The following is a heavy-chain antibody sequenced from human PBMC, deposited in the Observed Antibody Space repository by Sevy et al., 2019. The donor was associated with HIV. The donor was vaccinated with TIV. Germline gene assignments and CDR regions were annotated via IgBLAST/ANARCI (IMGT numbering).Heavy chain of an antibody. J-gene: IGHJ4*02. CDR1: GFTLSSYA. Sequence: GGSLRLSCAASGFTLSSYAMHWVRQAPGKGLEWVAVISYDGSNKYYADSVKGRFTISRDNSKNTLYLQMNSLRAEDTAVYYCARDVIAAEFDYWGQGALVTVSS. CDR3: ARDVIAAEFDY. CDR2: ISYDGSNK. V-gene: IGHV3-30-3*01. D-gene: IGHD6-13*01.